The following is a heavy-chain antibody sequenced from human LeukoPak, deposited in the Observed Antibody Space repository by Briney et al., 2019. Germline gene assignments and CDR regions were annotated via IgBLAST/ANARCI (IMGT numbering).Heavy chain of an antibody. CDR2: ISYDGSNK. J-gene: IGHJ6*02. Sequence: GGSLSLSCAASGFTFSSYGMHWVRQAPGKGLEWVAVISYDGSNKYYADSVKGRFTISRDNSKNTLYLQMNSLRAEDTAVYYCAKGNYEGMDVWGQGTTVTVSS. V-gene: IGHV3-30*18. CDR1: GFTFSSYG. CDR3: AKGNYEGMDV.